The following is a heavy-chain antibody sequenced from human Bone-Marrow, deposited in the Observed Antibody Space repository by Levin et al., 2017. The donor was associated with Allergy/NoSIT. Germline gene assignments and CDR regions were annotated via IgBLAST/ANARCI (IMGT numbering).Heavy chain of an antibody. D-gene: IGHD1-26*01. CDR3: ARRRGSYFDS. J-gene: IGHJ4*02. CDR2: IFKSGTT. CDR1: GDFLNRSPYF. Sequence: SETLSLTCSVSGDFLNRSPYFWGWVRQPPGKGLEWMGNIFKSGTTQNNPSLKSRVTISIDTSKNHFSLNLTSVTAADTALYYCARRRGSYFDSWGQGILVTVSS. V-gene: IGHV4-39*02.